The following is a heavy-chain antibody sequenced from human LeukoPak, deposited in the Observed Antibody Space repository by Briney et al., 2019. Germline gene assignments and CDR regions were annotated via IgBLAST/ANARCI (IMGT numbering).Heavy chain of an antibody. D-gene: IGHD6-19*01. V-gene: IGHV2-5*01. Sequence: SGPTLVKPTQTLTLTCTFSGFLLTTNGVGVGWIRQPPGKALEWPALIYWNDDKRYSPSLKSRLTITKDTSKNQVVLTMTNMDPVGIGTYYCARQISGWQINWFDPWGQGTLVTVSS. CDR1: GFLLTTNGVG. J-gene: IGHJ5*02. CDR3: ARQISGWQINWFDP. CDR2: IYWNDDK.